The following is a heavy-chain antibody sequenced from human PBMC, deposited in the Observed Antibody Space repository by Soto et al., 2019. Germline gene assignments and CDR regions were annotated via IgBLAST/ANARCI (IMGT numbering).Heavy chain of an antibody. Sequence: SSETLSLTCTVAGGSISSGDYYWSWIRQPPGKGLEWIGYIYYSGSTYYNPSLKSRVTISVDTSKNQFSLKLSSVTAADTAVYYCALITTDVYYFDYWGQGTLVTVSS. CDR2: IYYSGST. CDR3: ALITTDVYYFDY. V-gene: IGHV4-30-4*01. J-gene: IGHJ4*02. CDR1: GGSISSGDYY. D-gene: IGHD3-22*01.